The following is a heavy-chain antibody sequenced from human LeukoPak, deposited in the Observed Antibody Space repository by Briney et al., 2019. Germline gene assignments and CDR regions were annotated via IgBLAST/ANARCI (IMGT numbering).Heavy chain of an antibody. J-gene: IGHJ4*02. CDR2: IYYSGST. CDR1: GGSISSYY. D-gene: IGHD6-25*01. Sequence: PSETLSLTCTVSGGSISSYYWSWIRQPPGKGLEWIGYIYYSGSTNYNPSLKSRVTISVDTSKNQFSLELSSVTAADTAVYYCARDQRGGYFDYWGQGTLVTVSS. CDR3: ARDQRGGYFDY. V-gene: IGHV4-59*01.